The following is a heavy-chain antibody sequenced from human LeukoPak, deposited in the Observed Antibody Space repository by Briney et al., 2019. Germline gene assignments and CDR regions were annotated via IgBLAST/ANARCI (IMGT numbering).Heavy chain of an antibody. CDR3: ARDREVVVPAAWHY. J-gene: IGHJ4*02. Sequence: ASVKVSCKASGYTCTTYGLSWVRQAPGQGLEWMGWISGYNGNTNYAQSLQGRVTMTADTSSNTAYMELRSLRSDDTAVYYCARDREVVVPAAWHYWGQGTLVTVSS. V-gene: IGHV1-18*01. CDR2: ISGYNGNT. CDR1: GYTCTTYG. D-gene: IGHD2-2*01.